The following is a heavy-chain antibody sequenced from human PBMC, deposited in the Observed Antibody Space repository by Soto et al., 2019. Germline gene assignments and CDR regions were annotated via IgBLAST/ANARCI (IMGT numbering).Heavy chain of an antibody. CDR3: ARVRGRGITIFGVVKVTAFDI. J-gene: IGHJ3*02. CDR2: SSAYNGNT. Sequence: GASVKVSCKASGYTFTSYGISWVRQAPGQGLEWMGWSSAYNGNTNYAQKLQGRVTMTTDTSTSTAYMELRSLRSDDTAVYYCARVRGRGITIFGVVKVTAFDIWGQGTMVTVSS. CDR1: GYTFTSYG. V-gene: IGHV1-18*01. D-gene: IGHD3-3*01.